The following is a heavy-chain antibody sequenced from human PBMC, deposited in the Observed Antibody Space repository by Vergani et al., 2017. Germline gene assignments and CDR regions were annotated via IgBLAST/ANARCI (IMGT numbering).Heavy chain of an antibody. CDR2: VSFRGDT. CDR3: ASDTHSGQRADR. V-gene: IGHV4-59*02. D-gene: IGHD6-19*01. CDR1: GASVNSYY. J-gene: IGHJ5*02. Sequence: QVKLQESGPGLVKPSETLSLTCTVSGASVNSYYWSWIRQPPGKGLEWMGYVSFRGDTLYDPSVKGRMTISLNTSSNQFSLYLTSVTAADTAAYYCASDTHSGQRADRWGQGILVTVTS.